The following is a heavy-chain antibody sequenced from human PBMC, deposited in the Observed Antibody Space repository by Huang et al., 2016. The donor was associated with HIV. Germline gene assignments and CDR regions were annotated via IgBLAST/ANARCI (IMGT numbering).Heavy chain of an antibody. Sequence: EVLLVQSGAELKEPGESLKISCKASGYGFSSYWIGWVRQKPGKGLEWRGINNPRDSETKYSPSFDGQVTISADKSTRTAYLQWESLKAPDTAIYFCARQVDGFRSHFDFWGQGTLVSVSS. CDR2: NNPRDSET. J-gene: IGHJ4*02. D-gene: IGHD5-18*01. V-gene: IGHV5-51*01. CDR1: GYGFSSYW. CDR3: ARQVDGFRSHFDF.